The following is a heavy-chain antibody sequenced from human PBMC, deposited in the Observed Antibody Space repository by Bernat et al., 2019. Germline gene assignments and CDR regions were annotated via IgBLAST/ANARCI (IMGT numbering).Heavy chain of an antibody. CDR1: GFTFSSYG. CDR2: IYSGGST. V-gene: IGHV3-NL1*01. D-gene: IGHD3-9*01. J-gene: IGHJ4*02. Sequence: QVQLVESGGGVVQPGRSLRLSCAASGFTFSSYGMHWVRQAPGKGLEWVAVIYSGGSTYYADSVKGQFTISRDNSKNTLYLQMNSLRAEDTAVYYCATYDILTGYYHWGQGTLVTVSS. CDR3: ATYDILTGYYH.